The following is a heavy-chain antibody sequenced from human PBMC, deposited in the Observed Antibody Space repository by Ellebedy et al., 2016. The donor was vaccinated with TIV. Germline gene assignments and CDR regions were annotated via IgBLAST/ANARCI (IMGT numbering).Heavy chain of an antibody. CDR2: VGSDGDNT. V-gene: IGHV3-74*03. D-gene: IGHD3-22*01. J-gene: IGHJ2*01. CDR3: ARHYYDSDGYSRDAFDL. Sequence: GESLKISCTASGFTFRSYWMYWVRQAPGKGLVWVSRVGSDGDNTKYAESVTGRFTISRDNAKNTLFLQMDSLRAEDTALYYCARHYYDSDGYSRDAFDLWGRGTLVTVSS. CDR1: GFTFRSYW.